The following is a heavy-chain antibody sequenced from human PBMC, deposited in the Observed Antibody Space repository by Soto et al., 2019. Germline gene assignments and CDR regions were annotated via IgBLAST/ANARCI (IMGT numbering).Heavy chain of an antibody. J-gene: IGHJ4*02. Sequence: EVQLLESGGGLVQPGGSLRLSCAASGFTFSSYAMSWVRQAPGKGLEWVSAITGSGGSTYYADSVKGRFTISRDNSKNTLYLQMNSLRAEDTAVYYCARHSSGWYKMHFDYWGQGTLVTVSS. D-gene: IGHD6-19*01. V-gene: IGHV3-23*01. CDR1: GFTFSSYA. CDR3: ARHSSGWYKMHFDY. CDR2: ITGSGGST.